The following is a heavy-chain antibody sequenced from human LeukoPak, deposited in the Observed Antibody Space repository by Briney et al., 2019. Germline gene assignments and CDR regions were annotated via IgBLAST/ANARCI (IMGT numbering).Heavy chain of an antibody. V-gene: IGHV4-34*01. Sequence: GSLRLSCAASGFTFSSYEMNWVRQAPGKGLEWIGEINHSGSTNYNPSLKSRVTISVDTSKNQFSLKLSSVTAADTAVYYCARYQGYYDSSGIFDYWGQGTLVTVSS. CDR3: ARYQGYYDSSGIFDY. J-gene: IGHJ4*02. D-gene: IGHD3-22*01. CDR1: GFTFSSYE. CDR2: INHSGST.